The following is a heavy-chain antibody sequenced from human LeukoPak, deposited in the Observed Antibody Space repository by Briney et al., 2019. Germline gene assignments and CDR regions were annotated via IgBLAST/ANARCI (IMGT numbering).Heavy chain of an antibody. V-gene: IGHV3-7*01. CDR1: GFSFSSYW. Sequence: SGGSLRLSCATSGFSFSSYWMSWVRQAPGKGLEWVANIKKDGSEKYYVDSVKGRFTISRDNVKNSLYLQMNSLRAEDTAVYYCARDHNYWYFDLWGRGTLVTVSS. CDR3: ARDHNYWYFDL. J-gene: IGHJ2*01. CDR2: IKKDGSEK.